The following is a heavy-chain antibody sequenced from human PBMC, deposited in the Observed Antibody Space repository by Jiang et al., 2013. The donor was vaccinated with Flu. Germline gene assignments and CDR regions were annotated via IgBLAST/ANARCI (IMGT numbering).Heavy chain of an antibody. J-gene: IGHJ4*02. V-gene: IGHV4-39*01. CDR1: GGSISSSSYY. D-gene: IGHD6-13*01. CDR3: ARLIPSSPGIAAAGIDY. Sequence: GPGLVKPSETLSLTCTVSGGSISSSSYYWGWIRQPPGKGLEWIGSIYYSGSTYYNPSLKSRVTISVDTSKNQFSLKLSSVTAADTAVYYCARLIPSSPGIAAAGIDYWGPGEPWSPSPQ. CDR2: IYYSGST.